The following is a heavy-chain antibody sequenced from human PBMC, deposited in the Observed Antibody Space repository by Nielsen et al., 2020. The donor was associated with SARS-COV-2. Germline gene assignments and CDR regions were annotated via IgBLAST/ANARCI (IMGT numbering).Heavy chain of an antibody. D-gene: IGHD3-10*01. CDR2: IDPRDSYT. CDR3: ARLGSGSYYKDYYYMDV. Sequence: GGSLRLSCKGSGYSFTSYWISWVRQMPGKGLEWMGRIDPRDSYTNYSPSFQGHVTISADKSISTAYLQWSSLKASDTAMYYCARLGSGSYYKDYYYMDVWGKGTTVTVSS. V-gene: IGHV5-10-1*01. J-gene: IGHJ6*03. CDR1: GYSFTSYW.